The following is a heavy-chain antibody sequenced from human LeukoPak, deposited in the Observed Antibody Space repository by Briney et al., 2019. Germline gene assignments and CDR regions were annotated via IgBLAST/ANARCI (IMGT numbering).Heavy chain of an antibody. D-gene: IGHD4-11*01. J-gene: IGHJ6*03. CDR3: ARAPTRLSYYYYYMDV. Sequence: ASVKVSCKASGYTFTSYDINWVRQATGQGLEWMGWMNPNSGNTGYAQKFQGRVTMTRNTSISTAYMELSSLRSEDTAVYYCARAPTRLSYYYYYMDVWDKGTTVTVSS. CDR2: MNPNSGNT. CDR1: GYTFTSYD. V-gene: IGHV1-8*01.